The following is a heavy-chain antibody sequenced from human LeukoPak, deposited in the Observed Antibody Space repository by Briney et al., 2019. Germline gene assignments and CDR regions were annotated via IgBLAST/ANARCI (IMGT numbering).Heavy chain of an antibody. CDR2: INDGGGNT. V-gene: IGHV3-23*01. CDR3: GGYISGFYDY. D-gene: IGHD6-19*01. J-gene: IGHJ4*02. CDR1: GFTFSIYA. Sequence: GGSLRLSCAASGFTFSIYAMSWVRLAPGKGLGWVSTINDGGGNTYYADSVRGRFTISRDNSEGTLFLQMNSLRAEDTAMYYCGGYISGFYDYWGQGTLVTVSS.